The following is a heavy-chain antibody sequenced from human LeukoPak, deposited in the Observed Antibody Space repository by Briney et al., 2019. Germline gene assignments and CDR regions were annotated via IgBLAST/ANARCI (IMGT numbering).Heavy chain of an antibody. J-gene: IGHJ3*02. CDR3: ARVKQDAFDI. CDR2: INHSGST. Sequence: SETLSFTCAVYGGSFSGYYWSWIRQPPGKGLEWIGEINHSGSTYYNPSLKSRVTISVDTSKNQFSLKLSSVTAADTAVYYCARVKQDAFDIWGQGTMVTVSS. V-gene: IGHV4-34*01. CDR1: GGSFSGYY.